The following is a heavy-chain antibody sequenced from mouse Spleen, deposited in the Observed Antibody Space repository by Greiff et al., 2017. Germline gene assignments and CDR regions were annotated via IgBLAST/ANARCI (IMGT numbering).Heavy chain of an antibody. CDR3: AREYDYDDASYFDY. V-gene: IGHV8-8*01. CDR1: GFSLSTFGVG. D-gene: IGHD2-4*01. Sequence: QVTLKVCGPGILPPSQTLCLTCSFSGFSLSTFGVGLVWIRPPSGKGLEWLAHIWWDADKYSNPALKRRLTISNDTSKNQVFLKIANVDTADTATYYCAREYDYDDASYFDYWGQGTTLTVSS. CDR2: IWWDADK. J-gene: IGHJ2*01.